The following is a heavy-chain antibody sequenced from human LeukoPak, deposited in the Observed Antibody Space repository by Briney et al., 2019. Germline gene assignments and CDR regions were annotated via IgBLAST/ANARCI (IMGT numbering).Heavy chain of an antibody. D-gene: IGHD5-12*01. Sequence: SETLSLTCSVSGTSISSSSHYWGWIRQPPGKGLEWIGYIYYSGSTYYNPSLKSRVTISADTSKNQFSLKLSSVTAADTAVYYCARDPHSGYGTDYWGQGTLVTVSS. CDR3: ARDPHSGYGTDY. CDR1: GTSISSSSHY. V-gene: IGHV4-31*03. CDR2: IYYSGST. J-gene: IGHJ4*02.